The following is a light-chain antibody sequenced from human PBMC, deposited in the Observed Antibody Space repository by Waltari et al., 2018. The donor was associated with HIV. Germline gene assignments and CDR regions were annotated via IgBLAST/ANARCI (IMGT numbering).Light chain of an antibody. CDR3: QQSHTTPWT. Sequence: IQITQTPSPPSPSVGDRDVVTCRTSQSITSYLNWYHQKPGKAPELLIYAASILQSGVPSRFSGSGSGTEFTLTINNLQPEDFATYYCQQSHTTPWTFGQGTTVEIK. V-gene: IGKV1-39*01. CDR1: QSITSY. J-gene: IGKJ1*01. CDR2: AAS.